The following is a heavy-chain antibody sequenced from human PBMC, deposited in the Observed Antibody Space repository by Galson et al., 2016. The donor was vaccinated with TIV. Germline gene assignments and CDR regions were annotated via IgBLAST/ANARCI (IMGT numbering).Heavy chain of an antibody. CDR1: GVTFSYFA. D-gene: IGHD1-26*01. J-gene: IGHJ3*02. CDR2: IVPMFDTT. CDR3: ARGDSHNFIDSGHLYFNI. V-gene: IGHV1-69*13. Sequence: SVKVSCKASGVTFSYFAFSWLRQAPGQGLEGMGGIVPMFDTTNYAQKFQGRVTISADESTTTAYLELSSRRSEDTAVCYCARGDSHNFIDSGHLYFNIWGQGTMVTVSS.